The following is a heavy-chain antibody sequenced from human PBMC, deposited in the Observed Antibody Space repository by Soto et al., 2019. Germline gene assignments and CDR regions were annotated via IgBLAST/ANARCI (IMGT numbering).Heavy chain of an antibody. V-gene: IGHV4-38-2*01. D-gene: IGHD1-26*01. CDR2: IYHSSSLSYSENT. CDR1: DDSINSGYY. Sequence: SETLSLTCGVSDDSINSGYYWGWIRQPPGKGLEWIGSIYHSSSLSYSENTYYNPSLESRITISVDASKNQFSLSLRSVTATDTAVYYCAGSQIRGRYFDLWGRGTLVTVSS. J-gene: IGHJ2*01. CDR3: AGSQIRGRYFDL.